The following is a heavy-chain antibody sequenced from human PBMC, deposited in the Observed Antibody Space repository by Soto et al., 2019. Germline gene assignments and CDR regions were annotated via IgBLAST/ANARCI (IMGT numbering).Heavy chain of an antibody. CDR2: IYWNDDK. D-gene: IGHD3-22*01. J-gene: IGHJ4*02. CDR3: AHTRDEYYYDSSGYSPFDY. CDR1: GFSLSTIGVG. Sequence: SGPTLVNPTQTLTLTCTFSGFSLSTIGVGVGWIRQPPGKALEWLALIYWNDDKRYSPSLKSRLTITKDTSKNQVVLTMTNMDPVDTATYYCAHTRDEYYYDSSGYSPFDYWGQGTLVTVSS. V-gene: IGHV2-5*01.